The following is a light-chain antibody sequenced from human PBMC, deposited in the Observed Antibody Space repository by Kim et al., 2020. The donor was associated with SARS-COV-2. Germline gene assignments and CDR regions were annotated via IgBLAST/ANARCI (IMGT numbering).Light chain of an antibody. CDR3: QVWDSSGGHRNWV. CDR2: YDS. Sequence: GKAARITSGGNNNGSKSEHGYQQKPGQGPVLVIYYDSDRTSGRPERVCGSNSGNTATLTISRVEAGDEADDDCQVWDSSGGHRNWVFGGGTKVTVL. J-gene: IGLJ3*02. CDR1: NNGSKS. V-gene: IGLV3-21*04.